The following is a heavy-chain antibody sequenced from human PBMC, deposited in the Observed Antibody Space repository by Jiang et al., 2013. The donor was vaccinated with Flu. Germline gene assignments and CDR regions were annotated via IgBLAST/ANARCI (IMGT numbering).Heavy chain of an antibody. CDR1: GYTFTSYY. D-gene: IGHD3-16*02. V-gene: IGHV1-46*03. CDR3: ARDRALSASNYVWGSYRRYYFDY. Sequence: SGAEVKKPGASVKVSCKASGYTFTSYYMHWVRQAPGQGLEWMGIINPSGGSTSYAQKFQGRVTMTRDTSTSTVYMELSSLRSEDTAVYYCARDRALSASNYVWGSYRRYYFDYWGQGTLVTVSS. J-gene: IGHJ4*02. CDR2: INPSGGST.